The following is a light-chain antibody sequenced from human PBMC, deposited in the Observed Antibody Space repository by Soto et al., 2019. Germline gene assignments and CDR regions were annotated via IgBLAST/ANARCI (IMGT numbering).Light chain of an antibody. CDR2: KAS. CDR3: QRYSSYSEA. Sequence: DIQMTQAPSTLSGSVGDRVTITCRASQTISSWLAWYQQKPGKAPKLLIDKASTLKSGVPSRFSGSGSGTECTLTISILQPDDFATYYCQRYSSYSEAFGQGTKVELK. J-gene: IGKJ1*01. V-gene: IGKV1-5*03. CDR1: QTISSW.